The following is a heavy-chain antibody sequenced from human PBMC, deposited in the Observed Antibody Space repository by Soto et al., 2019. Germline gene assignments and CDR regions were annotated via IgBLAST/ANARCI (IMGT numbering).Heavy chain of an antibody. J-gene: IGHJ4*02. V-gene: IGHV4-39*01. CDR2: IYYSENT. CDR1: GGSFSSGGYY. D-gene: IGHD4-17*01. CDR3: ATHPPYGPLDH. Sequence: SETLSLTCAVYGGSFSSGGYYWSWIRQPPGKGLEWIGNIYYSENTYYNPSLKSRVTISVDTSKNQFSLRLTSVTAADTAVYYCATHPPYGPLDHWGQGTLVTVSS.